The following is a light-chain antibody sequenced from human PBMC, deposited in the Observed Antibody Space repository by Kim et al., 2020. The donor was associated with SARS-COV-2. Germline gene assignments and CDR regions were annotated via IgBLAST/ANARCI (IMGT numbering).Light chain of an antibody. CDR1: QIVENF. Sequence: AAVGDRVTMTCRASQIVENFLAWYQQKPGKAPDLLIYQASSLQIGVPSRFSGSGSGTEFTLTINSLQPDDFATYYCQHYIRFPYTFGQGTKVDIK. CDR2: QAS. J-gene: IGKJ2*01. CDR3: QHYIRFPYT. V-gene: IGKV1-5*03.